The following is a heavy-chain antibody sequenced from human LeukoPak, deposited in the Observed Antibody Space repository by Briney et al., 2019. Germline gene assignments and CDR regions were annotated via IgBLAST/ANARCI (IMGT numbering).Heavy chain of an antibody. V-gene: IGHV3-21*01. CDR3: ATVRGGDTRDFDY. CDR2: MTSSSSYI. J-gene: IGHJ4*02. CDR1: GFTFSTYI. Sequence: GGPLRLSCAASGFTFSTYIMNWVRQAPGKGLEWVSSMTSSSSYIYYADSVKGRFTISRDNAENSLYLQMNSLRAEDTAVYYCATVRGGDTRDFDYWGQGTLATVSS. D-gene: IGHD2-21*02.